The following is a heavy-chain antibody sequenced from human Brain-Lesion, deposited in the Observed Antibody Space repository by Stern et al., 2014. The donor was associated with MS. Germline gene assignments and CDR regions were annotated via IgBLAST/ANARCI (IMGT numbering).Heavy chain of an antibody. D-gene: IGHD2-2*01. J-gene: IGHJ6*02. Sequence: QVQLQESGPGLVKPSQTLSLSCTVSGGSISSGGYYWSWIRQPAGEGLEWSGRILNSGSTTYNPSPKSRVTISIHQSKTQFSLRLNSMTAADTAVYYCARGRVVPGFQYYATDVWGQGTTVIVSS. CDR1: GGSISSGGYY. CDR3: ARGRVVPGFQYYATDV. V-gene: IGHV4-61*02. CDR2: ILNSGST.